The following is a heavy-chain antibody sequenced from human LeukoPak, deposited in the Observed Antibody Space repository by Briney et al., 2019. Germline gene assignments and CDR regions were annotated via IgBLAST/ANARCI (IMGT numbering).Heavy chain of an antibody. J-gene: IGHJ4*02. V-gene: IGHV4-34*01. CDR3: AVTFGGVIVAPDY. CDR1: GGSFSGYY. CDR2: INHSGSA. D-gene: IGHD3-16*02. Sequence: SETLSLTCAVYGGSFSGYYWSWIRQPPGKGLEWIGEINHSGSANYNPSLKSRVTISVDTSKNQFSLKLSSVTAADTAVYYCAVTFGGVIVAPDYWGQGTLVTVSS.